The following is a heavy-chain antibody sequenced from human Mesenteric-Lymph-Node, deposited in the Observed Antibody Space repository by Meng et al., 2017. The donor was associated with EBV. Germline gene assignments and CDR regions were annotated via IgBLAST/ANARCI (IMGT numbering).Heavy chain of an antibody. CDR2: IYHSGST. CDR3: AVSTILVSPSTSPYFDY. CDR1: GVSISSTNW. J-gene: IGHJ4*02. Sequence: QVQLQESGPGLVKPSGXLSLTCXVSGVSISSTNWWSWIRQPPGKGLEWIGEIYHSGSTNYNPSLKSRVTISLDKSKNQFSLTLSSVTAADTAAYYCAVSTILVSPSTSPYFDYGGQGTLVTVSS. D-gene: IGHD2/OR15-2a*01. V-gene: IGHV4-4*02.